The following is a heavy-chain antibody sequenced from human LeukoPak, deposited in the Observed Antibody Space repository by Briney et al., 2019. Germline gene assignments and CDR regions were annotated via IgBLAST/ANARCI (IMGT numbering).Heavy chain of an antibody. V-gene: IGHV3-72*01. Sequence: GGSLRLSCAASGFTFSDHYMDWVRQAPGKGLEWVGRIRNKVNSYITEYAASVTGGFTISRDDSKNLLYLQMNSLKTEDTAVYYCTRVAPVTGSRYFDYWGQGALVTVSS. D-gene: IGHD6-19*01. J-gene: IGHJ4*02. CDR1: GFTFSDHY. CDR3: TRVAPVTGSRYFDY. CDR2: IRNKVNSYIT.